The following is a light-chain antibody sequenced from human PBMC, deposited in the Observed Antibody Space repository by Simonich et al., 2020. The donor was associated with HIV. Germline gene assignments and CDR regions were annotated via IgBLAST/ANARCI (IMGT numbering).Light chain of an antibody. J-gene: IGLJ3*02. CDR2: GNS. CDR3: QSYDSSLSSWV. V-gene: IGLV1-40*01. Sequence: QSVLPQPPSVSGAPGQRVTFSCTGSSSNIGAGYDVHWYPQLPGTAPKLLIYGNSNRPSGVPDRFSGSKSGTSASLASTGLQAEDEADYYCQSYDSSLSSWVFGGGTKLTVL. CDR1: SSNIGAGYD.